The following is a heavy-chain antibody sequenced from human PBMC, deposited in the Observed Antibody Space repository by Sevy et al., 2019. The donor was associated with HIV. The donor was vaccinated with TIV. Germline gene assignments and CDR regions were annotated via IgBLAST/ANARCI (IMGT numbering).Heavy chain of an antibody. CDR1: GFVFSSYA. Sequence: GGSLRLSCTASGFVFSSYAMHWVRQAPGKGLEWVAFIAYDGSNKNYADSVKGRFTLSRDNSKNTLYLQMNSLGAEDTAVYYCARPQFLAWLSSAAFDIWGQGTMVTVSS. D-gene: IGHD3-3*01. V-gene: IGHV3-30*04. J-gene: IGHJ3*02. CDR2: IAYDGSNK. CDR3: ARPQFLAWLSSAAFDI.